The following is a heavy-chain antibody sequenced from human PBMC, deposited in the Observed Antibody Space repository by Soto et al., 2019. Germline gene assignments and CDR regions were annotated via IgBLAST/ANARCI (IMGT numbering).Heavy chain of an antibody. Sequence: ASVKVSCKGFGYSFMKYGINWVRQAPGQGLEWVGWISPYSGYTHSAQKFHGRLTLTTDTAASTAYMELRILRSADTALYYCAREAGVLSPGAQHSRLDSWGQGTLVTVSS. CDR2: ISPYSGYT. J-gene: IGHJ4*02. D-gene: IGHD2-8*01. CDR1: GYSFMKYG. V-gene: IGHV1-18*01. CDR3: AREAGVLSPGAQHSRLDS.